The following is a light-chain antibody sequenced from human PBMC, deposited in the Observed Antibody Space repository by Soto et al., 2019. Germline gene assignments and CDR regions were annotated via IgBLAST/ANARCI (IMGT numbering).Light chain of an antibody. CDR3: QEHDTSFTWT. V-gene: IGKV1-5*03. CDR1: QNISFW. CDR2: RAS. Sequence: DTHMSQSLSTPSPPVGDRVTLTFRGSQNISFWLAWYQQKSAKAPKVLLHRASNLENGVPSRFSGSGGGTACTLTISSLQPDDYVTYFCQEHDTSFTWTFGQGTKVDIK. J-gene: IGKJ1*01.